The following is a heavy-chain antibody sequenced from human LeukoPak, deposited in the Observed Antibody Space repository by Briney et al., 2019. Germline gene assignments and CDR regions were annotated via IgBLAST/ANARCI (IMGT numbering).Heavy chain of an antibody. Sequence: ASVKVSCKASGGTFSSYTISWVRQAPGQGLEWMGRIIPILGIANYAQKSQGRVTITADKSTSTAYMELSSLRSEDTAVYYCARDPGYSGSSNFDYWGQGTLVTVSS. D-gene: IGHD1-26*01. J-gene: IGHJ4*02. V-gene: IGHV1-69*04. CDR1: GGTFSSYT. CDR3: ARDPGYSGSSNFDY. CDR2: IIPILGIA.